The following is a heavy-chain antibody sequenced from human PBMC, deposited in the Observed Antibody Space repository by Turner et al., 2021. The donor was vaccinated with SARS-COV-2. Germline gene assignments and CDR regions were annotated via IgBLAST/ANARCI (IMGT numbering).Heavy chain of an antibody. Sequence: EVQLVESGGGLVKPGASLRLFCAASGFSFSDYSMNWVRQAPRKGLEWVSSISSSSSYIYYADSVKGRFTISRDNAKNSLYLQMNSLRAEDTAVYYCARDLRSGSFPYWGQGTLVTVSS. J-gene: IGHJ4*02. CDR2: ISSSSSYI. V-gene: IGHV3-21*01. CDR3: ARDLRSGSFPY. CDR1: GFSFSDYS. D-gene: IGHD1-26*01.